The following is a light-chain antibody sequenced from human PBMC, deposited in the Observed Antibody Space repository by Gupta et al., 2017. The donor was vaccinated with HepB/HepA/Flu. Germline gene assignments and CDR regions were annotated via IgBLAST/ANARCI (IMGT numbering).Light chain of an antibody. CDR1: QTVGNSY. CDR3: QQYDYSPIT. J-gene: IGKJ5*01. CDR2: DAS. Sequence: EIVLTQSPATLSLSPGERATLSCRASQTVGNSYLAWYQQQPGQAPRLLIYDASRRATGIPDRFSGSESGTDFTLTISRLESEDFVVYYCQQYDYSPITFGQGTXLEIK. V-gene: IGKV3-20*01.